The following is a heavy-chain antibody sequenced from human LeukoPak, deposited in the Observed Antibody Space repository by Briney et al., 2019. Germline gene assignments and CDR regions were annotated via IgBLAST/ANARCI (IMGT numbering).Heavy chain of an antibody. V-gene: IGHV4-4*07. CDR2: IYTSGST. J-gene: IGHJ4*02. D-gene: IGHD3-10*01. Sequence: SETLSLTCTVSGGSISSYYWSWIRQPAGKGLEWIGRIYTSGSTNYNPSLKSRVTISVDTSKNQFSLKLSSVTAADTAVYYCARVGIFDYYGSGSPYFDYWGQGTLVTVSS. CDR3: ARVGIFDYYGSGSPYFDY. CDR1: GGSISSYY.